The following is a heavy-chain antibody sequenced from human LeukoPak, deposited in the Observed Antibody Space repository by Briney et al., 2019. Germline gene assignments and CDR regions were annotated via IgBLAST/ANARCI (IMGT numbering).Heavy chain of an antibody. Sequence: GGSLRLSCEASGFTFDNYWMSWVRQAPGKGLEWVANIKQDGSEKYYVDSVKGRVTISRDNAKNSLFLQMKSLGAEDTAVYYCAVYSSGWYNTFDIWGQGTMVTVSS. CDR3: AVYSSGWYNTFDI. V-gene: IGHV3-7*01. CDR2: IKQDGSEK. J-gene: IGHJ3*02. CDR1: GFTFDNYW. D-gene: IGHD6-19*01.